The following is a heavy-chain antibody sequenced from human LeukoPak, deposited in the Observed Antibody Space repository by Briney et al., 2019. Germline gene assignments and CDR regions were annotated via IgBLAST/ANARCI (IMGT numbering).Heavy chain of an antibody. CDR3: ARGGYSYGYREGPYYYYYYMDV. J-gene: IGHJ6*03. V-gene: IGHV3-21*01. D-gene: IGHD5-18*01. Sequence: GGSLRLSCVASGFSFSKYSMNWVRQAPGKGLEWVSSMSISTSTFIYYADSVKGRFTISRDNAKNSLSLQMNSLRAEDTAVYYCARGGYSYGYREGPYYYYYYMDVWGKGTTVTISS. CDR1: GFSFSKYS. CDR2: MSISTSTFI.